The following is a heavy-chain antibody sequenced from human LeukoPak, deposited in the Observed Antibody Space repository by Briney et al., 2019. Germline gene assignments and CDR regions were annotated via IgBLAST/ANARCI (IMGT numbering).Heavy chain of an antibody. CDR3: ARGPITIFGVVYGMDV. J-gene: IGHJ6*02. CDR1: GGSFSGYY. V-gene: IGHV4-34*01. D-gene: IGHD3-3*01. CDR2: INHSGST. Sequence: PSETLSLTCAVYGGSFSGYYWSWIRQPPGKGLEWVGEINHSGSTNYNPSLKSRVTISVDTSKNQFSLKLSSVTAADTAVYYCARGPITIFGVVYGMDVWGQGTTVTVSS.